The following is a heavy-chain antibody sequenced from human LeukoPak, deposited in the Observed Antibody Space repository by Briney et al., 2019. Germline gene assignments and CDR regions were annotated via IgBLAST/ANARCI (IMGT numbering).Heavy chain of an antibody. CDR3: AKHVSGSLFYFDY. D-gene: IGHD3-10*01. J-gene: IGHJ4*02. V-gene: IGHV3-23*01. CDR2: ISGTGYNT. Sequence: GGSLRLSCAASGFTFRNCAMGWVRQAPGKGLEWVSGISGTGYNTYYADSVKGRFTISRDNSKNTLYLQMNSLGAEDTAVYYCAKHVSGSLFYFDYWDQRTLVTVPS. CDR1: GFTFRNCA.